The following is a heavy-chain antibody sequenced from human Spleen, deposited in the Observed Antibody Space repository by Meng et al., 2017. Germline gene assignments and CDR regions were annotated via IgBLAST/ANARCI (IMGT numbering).Heavy chain of an antibody. Sequence: GESLKISCAASGFTFSSYGMHWVRQAPGKGLEWVAVIWYDGSNKYYADSVKGRFTISRDNSKNTLYLQMNSLRAEDTAVYYCARDGGRGGNYYYYDMDVWGQGTTVTVSS. V-gene: IGHV3-33*01. J-gene: IGHJ6*02. CDR1: GFTFSSYG. CDR2: IWYDGSNK. CDR3: ARDGGRGGNYYYYDMDV. D-gene: IGHD3-3*01.